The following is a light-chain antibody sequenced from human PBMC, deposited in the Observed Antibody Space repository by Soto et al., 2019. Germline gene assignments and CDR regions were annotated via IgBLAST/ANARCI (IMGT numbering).Light chain of an antibody. CDR3: QHYGRSAYT. J-gene: IGKJ2*01. CDR1: QSVSSNY. Sequence: EIVLTQSPGTLSLSPGERATLSCRASQSVSSNYLAWYQQKPGQAPSLLIYGASSRATGIPDRFSGSGSVTDFTLTISRLEPEEFAVYYCQHYGRSAYTFGQGTTLEIK. V-gene: IGKV3-20*01. CDR2: GAS.